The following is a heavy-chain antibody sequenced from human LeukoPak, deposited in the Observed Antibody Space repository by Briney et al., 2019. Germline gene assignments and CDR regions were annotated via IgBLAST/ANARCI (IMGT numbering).Heavy chain of an antibody. CDR2: ISGSGGST. CDR3: ARGLYYDSSGYYYLDY. V-gene: IGHV3-23*01. CDR1: GFTFSSYA. D-gene: IGHD3-22*01. J-gene: IGHJ4*02. Sequence: GGSLRLSCAASGFTFSSYAMSWVRQAPGKGLEWVSAISGSGGSTYYADSVKGRFTISRDNAKNSLYLQMNSLRAEDTAVYYCARGLYYDSSGYYYLDYWGQGTLVTVSS.